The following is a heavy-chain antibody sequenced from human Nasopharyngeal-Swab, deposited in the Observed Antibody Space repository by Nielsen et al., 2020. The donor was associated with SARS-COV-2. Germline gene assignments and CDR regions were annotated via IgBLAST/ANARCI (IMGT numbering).Heavy chain of an antibody. V-gene: IGHV6-1*01. CDR2: TYYRSKWYI. D-gene: IGHD1-14*01. CDR3: ARIAQAAEPH. J-gene: IGHJ4*02. CDR1: GDSVSSNSAA. Sequence: SQTLSLTCAISGDSVSSNSAAWSWIRQSPSRGLEWLGRTYYRSKWYIDYAASVKSRITINPDTSKNQFSLQLSSVTPEDTAVYYCARIAQAAEPHWGQGTLVTVSP.